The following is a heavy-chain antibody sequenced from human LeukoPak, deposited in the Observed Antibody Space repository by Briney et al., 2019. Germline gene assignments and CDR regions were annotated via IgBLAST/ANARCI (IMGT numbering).Heavy chain of an antibody. D-gene: IGHD2-15*01. CDR1: GGSISSGSYY. J-gene: IGHJ3*02. CDR2: IYTSGST. V-gene: IGHV4-61*02. Sequence: SETLSLTCTVSGGSISSGSYYWSWIRQPAGKGLEWIGRIYTSGSTNYNPSLKSRVTISVDTSKNQFSLKLSSVTAADTAVYYCARDEGRYLSGGSRNAFDIWGQGTMVTVSS. CDR3: ARDEGRYLSGGSRNAFDI.